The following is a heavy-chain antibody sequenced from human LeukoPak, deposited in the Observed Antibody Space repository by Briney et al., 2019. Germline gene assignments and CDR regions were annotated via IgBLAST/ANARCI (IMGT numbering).Heavy chain of an antibody. CDR2: ISSSSSTI. CDR3: AREDRGGSYYP. Sequence: GGSLRLSCAASGFTFSSYSMNWVRQAPGKGLEWVSYISSSSSTIYYADSVKGRFTISRNNAKNSLYLQMNSLRAEDTAVYYCAREDRGGSYYPWGQGTLVTVSS. J-gene: IGHJ5*02. D-gene: IGHD2-15*01. V-gene: IGHV3-48*01. CDR1: GFTFSSYS.